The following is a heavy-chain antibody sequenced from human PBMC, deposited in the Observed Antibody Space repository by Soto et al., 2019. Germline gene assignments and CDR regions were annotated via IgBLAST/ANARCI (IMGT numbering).Heavy chain of an antibody. D-gene: IGHD6-13*01. CDR1: GGSISSGDYF. Sequence: QVQLQASGPGLVKPSQSLSLTCTVSGGSISSGDYFWSWIRQPPGKGLEWIGYIYDSGSTYYNPSLKSRVNISVDTSKNQFSLKLSSVTAADTAVYYCASPYSSSWYVEYWGQGTLVTVSS. V-gene: IGHV4-30-4*01. CDR2: IYDSGST. J-gene: IGHJ4*02. CDR3: ASPYSSSWYVEY.